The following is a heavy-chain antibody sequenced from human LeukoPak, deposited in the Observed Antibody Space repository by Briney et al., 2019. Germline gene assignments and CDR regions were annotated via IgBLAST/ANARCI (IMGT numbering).Heavy chain of an antibody. V-gene: IGHV6-1*01. Sequence: SQTLSLTCAISGDSVSSNSASWNWIRQSPSRGLEWLGRTYYRSKWYNDYAVSVRSRITINSDTSKNQFSLKLSSVTAADTAVYYCARKFRGYSSSWYQYWGQGTLVTVSS. D-gene: IGHD6-13*01. CDR1: GDSVSSNSAS. J-gene: IGHJ4*02. CDR3: ARKFRGYSSSWYQY. CDR2: TYYRSKWYN.